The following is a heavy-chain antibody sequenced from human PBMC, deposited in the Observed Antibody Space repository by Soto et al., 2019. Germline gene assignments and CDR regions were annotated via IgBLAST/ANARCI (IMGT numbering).Heavy chain of an antibody. V-gene: IGHV3-43*01. D-gene: IGHD3-10*01. CDR1: GFSFDDYT. CDR2: IKWAGGTT. CDR3: GKGSNYGSGSYFNPPEF. Sequence: EVQLVESGGVVVQPGGSLRLSCAASGFSFDDYTMYWVRQAPGKGLQWVSLIKWAGGTTYYADTVQGRFTISRDNSKNTLYLQMNSLRSEDTALYYCGKGSNYGSGSYFNPPEFRGQGTLVTVSS. J-gene: IGHJ4*02.